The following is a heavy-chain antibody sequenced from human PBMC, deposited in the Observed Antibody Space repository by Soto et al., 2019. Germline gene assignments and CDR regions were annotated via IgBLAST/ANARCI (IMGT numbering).Heavy chain of an antibody. J-gene: IGHJ4*02. V-gene: IGHV4-34*01. CDR3: ARAPDNYYFDS. D-gene: IGHD1-1*01. CDR2: INHSGST. CDR1: GGSFNGYY. Sequence: QVQLQQWGAGLLKPSETLSLTCAVYGGSFNGYYWTWIRQPPGKGPEWIGDINHSGSTNYNPSLKSRVTISVDTSKNQFSLNLRSVTAADMAVFYCARAPDNYYFDSWGQGTLVTVSS.